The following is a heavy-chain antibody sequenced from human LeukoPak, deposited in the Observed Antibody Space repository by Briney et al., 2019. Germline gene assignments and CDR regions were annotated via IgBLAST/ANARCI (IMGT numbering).Heavy chain of an antibody. Sequence: PGGSLRLSCAASGFTFSSYAMSWVRQAPGKGLEWVSAISGSGGSTYYADSVKGRFTISRDNSKNTLYLQMNSLRAEDTAVYYCAKESSGWYLGLYYFDYWGQGTLVTVSS. J-gene: IGHJ4*02. CDR3: AKESSGWYLGLYYFDY. V-gene: IGHV3-23*01. D-gene: IGHD6-19*01. CDR1: GFTFSSYA. CDR2: ISGSGGST.